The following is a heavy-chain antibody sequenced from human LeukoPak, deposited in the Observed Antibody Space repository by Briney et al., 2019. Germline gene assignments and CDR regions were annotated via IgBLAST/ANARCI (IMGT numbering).Heavy chain of an antibody. J-gene: IGHJ4*02. CDR2: ISYDGSNK. D-gene: IGHD6-6*01. CDR1: GFTFSSYG. CDR3: ARLERQLAPVDY. V-gene: IGHV3-30*03. Sequence: PGGSLRLSCAASGFTFSSYGMHWVRQAPGKGLEWVAVISYDGSNKYYADSVKGRFTISRDNSKNTLYLQMNSLRAEDTAVYYCARLERQLAPVDYWGQGTLVTVSS.